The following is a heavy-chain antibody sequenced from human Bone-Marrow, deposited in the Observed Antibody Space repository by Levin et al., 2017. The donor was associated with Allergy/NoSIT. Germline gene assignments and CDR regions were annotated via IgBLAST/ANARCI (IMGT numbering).Heavy chain of an antibody. CDR1: GGSLSSYF. Sequence: ESLKISCTVSGGSLSSYFWSWVRQPPGKGLEWIGSIYYTGTTNYNPSLKGRVTMSQDTSKSGVSLRLNSVTAADTAVYYCSRDTTTRPRVFDYWGQGTLVTVSS. CDR3: SRDTTTRPRVFDY. D-gene: IGHD1-1*01. V-gene: IGHV4-59*01. CDR2: IYYTGTT. J-gene: IGHJ4*02.